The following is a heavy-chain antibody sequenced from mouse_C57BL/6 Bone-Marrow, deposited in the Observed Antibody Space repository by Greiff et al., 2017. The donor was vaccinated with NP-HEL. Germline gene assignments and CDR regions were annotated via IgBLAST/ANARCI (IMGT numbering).Heavy chain of an antibody. V-gene: IGHV1-19*01. CDR1: GYTFTDYY. J-gene: IGHJ1*03. Sequence: VQLQQSGPVLVKPGASVKMSCKASGYTFTDYYMNWVKQSHGKSLEWIGVINPYNGGTSYNQKFKGKATLTVDKSSSTAYMELNSLTSEDSAVYYCAHYGSSYNWYFDVWGTGTTVTVSS. CDR2: INPYNGGT. CDR3: AHYGSSYNWYFDV. D-gene: IGHD1-1*01.